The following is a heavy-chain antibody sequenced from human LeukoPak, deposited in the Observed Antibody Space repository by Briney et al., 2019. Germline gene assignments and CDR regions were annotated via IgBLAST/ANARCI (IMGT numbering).Heavy chain of an antibody. J-gene: IGHJ6*02. Sequence: GGSLRLSCAASGFTFSDYYMSWIRQAPGKGLEWVSDISRSGSTIYYADSVKGRFTISRDNAKNSLYLQMNSLRAEDTAVYYCARDLSSSWYVDYYYGMDVWGQGTTVTVSS. CDR1: GFTFSDYY. CDR2: ISRSGSTI. CDR3: ARDLSSSWYVDYYYGMDV. V-gene: IGHV3-11*01. D-gene: IGHD6-13*01.